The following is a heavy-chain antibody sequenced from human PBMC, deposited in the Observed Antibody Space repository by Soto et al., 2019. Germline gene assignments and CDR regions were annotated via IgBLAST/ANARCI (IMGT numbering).Heavy chain of an antibody. Sequence: GASVKVSCKASGFSFTGYYIHWLGQAPGQGLEWMGWINAHSGGTEYAQKFQGRVTLTRDTSIATDYLTLTSLTSDDTALYYCAKDLPRQIAYWLDPCGQGTPVTVSS. J-gene: IGHJ5*02. CDR2: INAHSGGT. D-gene: IGHD3-16*01. V-gene: IGHV1-2*02. CDR3: AKDLPRQIAYWLDP. CDR1: GFSFTGYY.